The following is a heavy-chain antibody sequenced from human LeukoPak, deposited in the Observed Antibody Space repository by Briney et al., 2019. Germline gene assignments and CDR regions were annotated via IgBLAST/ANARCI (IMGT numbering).Heavy chain of an antibody. CDR1: GFTFSSYW. V-gene: IGHV3-7*01. D-gene: IGHD2-2*01. CDR3: ARDLPAYCSSTSCSAPFDY. J-gene: IGHJ4*02. CDR2: IKQDGSEK. Sequence: PGGSLRLSCEASGFTFSSYWMSWVRQAPGKGLEWVANIKQDGSEKYYVDSVKGRFTISRDNAKNSLYLQMNSLRAEDTAVYYCARDLPAYCSSTSCSAPFDYWGQGTLVTVSS.